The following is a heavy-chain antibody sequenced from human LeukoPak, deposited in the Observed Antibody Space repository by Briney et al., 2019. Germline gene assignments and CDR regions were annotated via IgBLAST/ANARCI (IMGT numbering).Heavy chain of an antibody. D-gene: IGHD6-13*01. J-gene: IGHJ6*03. Sequence: SETLSLTCTVSGGSISSYYWSWIRQPAGKGLEWIGRIYTSGSTNYNPSLKSRVTMSVDTSKNQFSLKLSSVTAADTAVYYCARSPSSSWYADYYYYMDVWGKGTTVTVSS. V-gene: IGHV4-4*07. CDR2: IYTSGST. CDR3: ARSPSSSWYADYYYYMDV. CDR1: GGSISSYY.